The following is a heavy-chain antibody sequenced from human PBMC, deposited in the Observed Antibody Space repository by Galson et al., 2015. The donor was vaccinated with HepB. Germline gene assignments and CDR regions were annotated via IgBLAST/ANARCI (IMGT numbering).Heavy chain of an antibody. Sequence: SVKVSCKASGYTFTSHGISWVRQAPGQGLEWMGWISAYNGNTNYAQKLQGRVTMTTDTSTSTAYMELRSLRSDDTAVYYCARDLLHYGSGSHTYFDYWGQGTLVTVSS. CDR2: ISAYNGNT. CDR3: ARDLLHYGSGSHTYFDY. D-gene: IGHD3-10*01. V-gene: IGHV1-18*01. J-gene: IGHJ4*02. CDR1: GYTFTSHG.